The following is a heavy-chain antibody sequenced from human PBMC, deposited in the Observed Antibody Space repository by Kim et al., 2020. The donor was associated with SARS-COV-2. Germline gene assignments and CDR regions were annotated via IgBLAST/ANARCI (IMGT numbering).Heavy chain of an antibody. D-gene: IGHD6-19*01. J-gene: IGHJ5*02. CDR1: GFTFDDYA. Sequence: GGSLRLSCAASGFTFDDYAMHWVRQAPGKGLEWVSLISGDGGSTYYADSVKGRFTISRDNSKNSLYLQMNSLRTEDTALYYCAKDNLGYSSGWYDVGNWFDPWGQGTLVTVSS. CDR2: ISGDGGST. V-gene: IGHV3-43*02. CDR3: AKDNLGYSSGWYDVGNWFDP.